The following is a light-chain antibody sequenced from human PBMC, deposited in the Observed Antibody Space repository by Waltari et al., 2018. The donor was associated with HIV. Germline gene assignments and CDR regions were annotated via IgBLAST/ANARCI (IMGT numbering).Light chain of an antibody. J-gene: IGLJ2*01. CDR1: SSDAGGYNY. Sequence: QSALTQPPSASGSPGQPVTISCTGTSSDAGGYNYVSWYQQHPGKAPKLMIYEVSNRPSGVPDRFSGSKSGNTASLTVSGLQAEDEADYYCSSYAGSSVVFGGGTKLTVL. CDR2: EVS. V-gene: IGLV2-8*01. CDR3: SSYAGSSVV.